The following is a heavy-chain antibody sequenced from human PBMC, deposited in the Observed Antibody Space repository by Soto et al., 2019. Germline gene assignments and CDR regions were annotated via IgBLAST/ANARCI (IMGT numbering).Heavy chain of an antibody. Sequence: QVQLVQSGAEVKKPGSSVKVSCKASGGTFSSYAISWVRQAPGQGLEWMGGIIPIFGTANYAQKFQGRVTITADESTSTAYMELSSLRSEDTAVYYCARSLISSRFASGYYYYGMDVWAQGTTVTVSS. CDR2: IIPIFGTA. V-gene: IGHV1-69*01. J-gene: IGHJ6*02. CDR1: GGTFSSYA. D-gene: IGHD6-13*01. CDR3: ARSLISSRFASGYYYYGMDV.